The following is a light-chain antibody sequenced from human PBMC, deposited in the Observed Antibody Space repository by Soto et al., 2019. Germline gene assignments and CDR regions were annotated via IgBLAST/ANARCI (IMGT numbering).Light chain of an antibody. CDR2: GAS. Sequence: EIVLTQSPGTLSLSPGERATLSCRASQTVGNNFLAWYQQKPGQAPRLLISGASGRATGIPDRFSGSGSGTDFSLTISSLQSEDFAVYYCQQYNNWPPTFGQGTKVDI. CDR3: QQYNNWPPT. J-gene: IGKJ1*01. CDR1: QTVGNNF. V-gene: IGKV3-20*01.